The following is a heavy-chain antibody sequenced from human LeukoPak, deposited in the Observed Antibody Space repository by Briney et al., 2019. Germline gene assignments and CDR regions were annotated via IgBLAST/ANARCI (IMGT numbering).Heavy chain of an antibody. V-gene: IGHV3-23*01. J-gene: IGHJ3*02. CDR1: GFTFSSYA. Sequence: GGSLRLSCAASGFTFSSYAMSWVRQAPGKGLEWVSAISGSGGSTYYADSVKGRVTISRDNSKNTLYLQMNSLTAEDTAVYYCAREKTSENHFSGFDIWGQGTMVTVSS. CDR3: AREKTSENHFSGFDI. CDR2: ISGSGGST. D-gene: IGHD1-14*01.